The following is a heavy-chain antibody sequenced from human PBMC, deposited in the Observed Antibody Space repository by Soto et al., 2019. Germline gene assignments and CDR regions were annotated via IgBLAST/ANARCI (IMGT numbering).Heavy chain of an antibody. CDR1: GFTFSSYA. CDR2: IGGSGGST. J-gene: IGHJ4*02. V-gene: IGHV3-23*01. Sequence: RLSCAASGFTFSSYAMSWVRQAPGNRLEWVSAIGGSGGSTYYADSVKGRLTISRDYSKNTLYLQMNSLRAEDTAVYYCAIAPRIAAAGRFDYWGQGTLVTVSS. CDR3: AIAPRIAAAGRFDY. D-gene: IGHD6-13*01.